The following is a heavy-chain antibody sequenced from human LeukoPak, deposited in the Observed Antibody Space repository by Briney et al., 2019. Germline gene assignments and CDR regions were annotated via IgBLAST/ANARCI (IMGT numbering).Heavy chain of an antibody. D-gene: IGHD3-10*02. J-gene: IGHJ6*04. V-gene: IGHV3-48*01. CDR3: AELGITMIGGV. CDR1: GFTFSSYW. CDR2: ISSSSTTI. Sequence: GGSLRLSCAASGFTFSSYWMSWVRQAPGKGLEWVSYISSSSTTIHYADSVKGRFTISRDNAKNSVYLQMNSLRAEDTAVYYCAELGITMIGGVWGKGTTVTISS.